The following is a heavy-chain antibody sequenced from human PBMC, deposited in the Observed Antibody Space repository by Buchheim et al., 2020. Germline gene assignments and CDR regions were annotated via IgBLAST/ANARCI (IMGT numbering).Heavy chain of an antibody. CDR2: IYYSGST. J-gene: IGHJ4*02. CDR1: GGSISSYY. CDR3: ARDRGMRGSYGGVLYFDY. V-gene: IGHV4-59*01. D-gene: IGHD1-26*01. Sequence: QVQLQESGPGLVKPSETLSLTCTVSGGSISSYYWSWIRQPPGKGLEWIGYIYYSGSTNYNPSLKSRVTISVDTSKNQFSLKLSSVTAADTAVYYCARDRGMRGSYGGVLYFDYWGQGTL.